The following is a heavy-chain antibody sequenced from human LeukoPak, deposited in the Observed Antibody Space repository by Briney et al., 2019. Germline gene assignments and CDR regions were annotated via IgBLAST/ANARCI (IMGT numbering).Heavy chain of an antibody. CDR2: INHSGST. Sequence: PSETLSLTGAVYGGSFSGYYWSWIRQPPGKVLEWIGEINHSGSTNYNPSLKSRVTISVDTSNNQFSLKLSSVTAADTAVYYRAREVRPDSSGYYYGYYYYMDVWGKGTTVTVSS. CDR1: GGSFSGYY. V-gene: IGHV4-34*01. CDR3: AREVRPDSSGYYYGYYYYMDV. J-gene: IGHJ6*03. D-gene: IGHD3-22*01.